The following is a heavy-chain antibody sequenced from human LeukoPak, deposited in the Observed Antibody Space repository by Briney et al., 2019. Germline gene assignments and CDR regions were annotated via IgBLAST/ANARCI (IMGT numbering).Heavy chain of an antibody. D-gene: IGHD3-22*01. J-gene: IGHJ3*02. CDR3: ARDPAAPTMYYYGSSGKGAFDI. V-gene: IGHV1-18*01. CDR1: GYTFTSYG. CDR2: ISAYNGNT. Sequence: ASVKVSCKASGYTFTSYGISWVRQAPGQGLEWMGWISAYNGNTNYAQKLQGRVTMTTDTSTSTAYMELRSLRSDDTAVYYCARDPAAPTMYYYGSSGKGAFDIWGQGTMVTVSS.